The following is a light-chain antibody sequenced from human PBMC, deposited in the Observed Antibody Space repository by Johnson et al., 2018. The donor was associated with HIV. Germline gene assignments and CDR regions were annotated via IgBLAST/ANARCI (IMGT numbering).Light chain of an antibody. CDR1: SSNIGNNY. J-gene: IGLJ1*01. CDR2: ENT. Sequence: QSVLTQPPSVSAAPGQKVTISCSGSSSNIGNNYVSWYQQLPGTAPKLLIYENTKRPSGIPDRFFGSKSGTSATLGITGLQTGDEGDYYCGTWDRSLSAGGVFGTGTKVTVL. V-gene: IGLV1-51*02. CDR3: GTWDRSLSAGGV.